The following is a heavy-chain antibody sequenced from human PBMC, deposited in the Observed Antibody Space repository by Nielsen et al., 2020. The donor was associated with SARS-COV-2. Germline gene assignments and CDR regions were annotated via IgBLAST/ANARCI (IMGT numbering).Heavy chain of an antibody. CDR3: ARSKSGSYGSPFDY. J-gene: IGHJ4*02. Sequence: SLKISCAASGFTFDDYAMHWVRQAPGKGLEWVSGISWNSGSIGYADSVKGRFTISRDNAKNSLYLQMNSLRAEDTALYYCARSKSGSYGSPFDYWGQGTLVTVSS. CDR1: GFTFDDYA. CDR2: ISWNSGSI. V-gene: IGHV3-9*01. D-gene: IGHD1-26*01.